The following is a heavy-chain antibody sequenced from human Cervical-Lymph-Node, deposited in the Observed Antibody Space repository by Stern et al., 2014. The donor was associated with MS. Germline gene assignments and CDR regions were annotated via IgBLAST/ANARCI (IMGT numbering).Heavy chain of an antibody. CDR1: GFTFSDYY. V-gene: IGHV3-11*01. D-gene: IGHD3-22*01. CDR3: ARSAPYYYDSSGYQY. CDR2: ISSSGSTV. Sequence: MQLVESGGGLVKPGGSLRLSCAASGFTFSDYYMSWIRQAPGKGLEWVSYISSSGSTVCYADSVKGRFTISRDNAKNSLYLQMNSLRAEDTAVYYCARSAPYYYDSSGYQYWGQGTLVTVSS. J-gene: IGHJ4*02.